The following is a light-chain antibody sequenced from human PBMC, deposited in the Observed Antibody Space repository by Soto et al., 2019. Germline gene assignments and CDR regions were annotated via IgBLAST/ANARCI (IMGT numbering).Light chain of an antibody. V-gene: IGKV1-17*03. CDR1: QGINNY. CDR3: LQHKDYPIT. J-gene: IGKJ5*01. Sequence: DIQMTQSPSAMSASVGDRVTITCRESQGINNYLAWFQQKPGKVPKRLIYTASNLQSGVPSRFSGSGSGTEFTLTISSLQPEDSATYYCLQHKDYPITFGQGTRLEIK. CDR2: TAS.